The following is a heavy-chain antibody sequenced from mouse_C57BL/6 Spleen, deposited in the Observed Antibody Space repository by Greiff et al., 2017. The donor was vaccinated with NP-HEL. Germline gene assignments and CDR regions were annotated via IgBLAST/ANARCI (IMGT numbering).Heavy chain of an antibody. J-gene: IGHJ4*01. CDR1: GYTFTSYW. D-gene: IGHD2-5*01. V-gene: IGHV1-50*01. Sequence: VQLQQPGAELVKPGASVKLSCKASGYTFTSYWMQWVKQRPGQGLEWIGEIDPSDSYTNYNQKFKGKATLTVDTSSSTAYMQLSSLTSEDSAVYYCARGSNYGIYAMDYWGQGTSVTVSS. CDR2: IDPSDSYT. CDR3: ARGSNYGIYAMDY.